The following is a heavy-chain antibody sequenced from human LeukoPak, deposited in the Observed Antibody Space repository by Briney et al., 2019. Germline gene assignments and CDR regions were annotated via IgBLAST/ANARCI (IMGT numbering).Heavy chain of an antibody. D-gene: IGHD2-2*01. CDR1: GGSISSNRYY. J-gene: IGHJ5*02. CDR3: ARHLLPQNPPRSLWVAAAAILPNWFDP. CDR2: IYYSGST. V-gene: IGHV4-39*01. Sequence: PSGTLSLTCTVSGGSISSNRYYWGWIRQPPGKGLEWIGSIYYSGSTYYNPSLKSRVTISVDTSKNQFSLKLSSVTAADTAVYYCARHLLPQNPPRSLWVAAAAILPNWFDPWGQGTLVTVSS.